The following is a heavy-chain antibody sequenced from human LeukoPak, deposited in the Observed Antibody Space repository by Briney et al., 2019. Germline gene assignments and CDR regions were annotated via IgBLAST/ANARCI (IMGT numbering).Heavy chain of an antibody. Sequence: SVKVSCKASGGTFSSYAISWVRQAPGQGLEWMGRIIPILGIANYAQKFQGRVTITADKSTSTAYMELSSLRSEDTAVYYCATSSSFDAFDIWGQGTMVTVSS. J-gene: IGHJ3*02. CDR3: ATSSSFDAFDI. D-gene: IGHD6-6*01. CDR1: GGTFSSYA. V-gene: IGHV1-69*04. CDR2: IIPILGIA.